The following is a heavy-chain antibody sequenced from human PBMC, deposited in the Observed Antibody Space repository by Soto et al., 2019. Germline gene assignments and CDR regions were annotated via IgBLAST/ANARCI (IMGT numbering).Heavy chain of an antibody. CDR1: RVTFSSKA. V-gene: IGHV1-69*13. Sequence: ASAKLTSKAPRVTFSSKASRSPRHAPGQGLEWMGGIIPIFGTANYAQKFQGRVTITADESTSTAYMELSSLRSEDTAIYYCTRHYGLYDNMDVWGQGTTVTVSS. D-gene: IGHD4-17*01. CDR2: IIPIFGTA. CDR3: TRHYGLYDNMDV. J-gene: IGHJ6*02.